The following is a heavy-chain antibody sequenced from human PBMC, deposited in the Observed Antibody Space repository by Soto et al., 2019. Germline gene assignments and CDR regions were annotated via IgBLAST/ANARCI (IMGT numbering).Heavy chain of an antibody. J-gene: IGHJ4*02. CDR3: AKDGGLIVVVAATHFDY. CDR2: ISGSGGST. CDR1: GFTFSSYS. D-gene: IGHD2-15*01. V-gene: IGHV3-23*01. Sequence: PGGSLRLSCAASGFTFSSYSMNWVRQAPGKGLEWVSAISGSGGSTYYADSVKGRFTISRDNSKNTLYLQMNSLRAEDTAVYYCAKDGGLIVVVAATHFDYWGQGTLVTVSS.